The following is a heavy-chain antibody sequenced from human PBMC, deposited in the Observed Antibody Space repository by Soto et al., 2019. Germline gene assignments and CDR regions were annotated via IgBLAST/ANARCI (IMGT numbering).Heavy chain of an antibody. J-gene: IGHJ6*02. Sequence: QVQLVQSGAEVKKPGSSVKVSCKASGGTFSSYAISWVRQAPGQGLEWMGGIIPIFGTANYAQKLQGRVTVTADKTTSTTYREVSSLRSDAPAVYFCAEPFCTNGVGAPSLSYYDMDVWGQGTTVTVSS. CDR3: AEPFCTNGVGAPSLSYYDMDV. V-gene: IGHV1-69*06. CDR2: IIPIFGTA. CDR1: GGTFSSYA. D-gene: IGHD2-8*01.